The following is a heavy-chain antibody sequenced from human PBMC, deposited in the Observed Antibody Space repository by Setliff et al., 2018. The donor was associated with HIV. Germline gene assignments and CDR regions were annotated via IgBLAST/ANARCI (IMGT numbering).Heavy chain of an antibody. V-gene: IGHV1-2*02. CDR2: ISPHNADK. J-gene: IGHJ4*02. CDR3: ARQLSNSLES. Sequence: GASVKVSCKASGYTFTGYFIHWVRQAPGQGLEWMGWISPHNADKNIPQRFQGRVTMTTDTSINTAYMELRGLRSDDTAVYYCARQLSNSLESWGQGTLVTVSS. D-gene: IGHD7-27*01. CDR1: GYTFTGYF.